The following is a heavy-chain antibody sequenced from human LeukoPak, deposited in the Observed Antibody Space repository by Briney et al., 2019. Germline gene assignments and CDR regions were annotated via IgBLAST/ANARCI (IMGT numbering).Heavy chain of an antibody. V-gene: IGHV3-23*01. CDR1: GFTFSNYA. CDR3: ATYRQVLLPFES. J-gene: IGHJ4*02. Sequence: PGGSLRLSCAASGFTFSNYAMSWVRQAPGKGLEWVSSFSGSGHSTYYADSVKGRFTISRDNSKSTLSLQMNSLRAEDTAIYYCATYRQVLLPFESWGQGTLVTVSS. D-gene: IGHD2-8*02. CDR2: FSGSGHST.